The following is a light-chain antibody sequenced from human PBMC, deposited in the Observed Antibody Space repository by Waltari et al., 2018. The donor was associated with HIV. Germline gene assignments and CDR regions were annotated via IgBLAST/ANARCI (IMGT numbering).Light chain of an antibody. CDR2: DIS. CDR3: SSYTRSKTGL. CDR1: SADLGDFYNH. J-gene: IGLJ3*02. V-gene: IGLV2-14*01. Sequence: QSALTQPASVSASPGQSITISCSGSSADLGDFYNHVSWYQHHPGKAPNLLIYDISNRPSEMSSRVSGSKSGNTASLTISAVRPEDEADYYCSSYTRSKTGLFGGGTTLTVL.